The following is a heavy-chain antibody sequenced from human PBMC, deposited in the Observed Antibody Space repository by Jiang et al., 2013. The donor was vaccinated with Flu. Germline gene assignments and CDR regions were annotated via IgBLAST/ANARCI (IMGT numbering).Heavy chain of an antibody. CDR2: ISYDGSNK. Sequence: PGRSLRLSCAASGFTFSSYAMHWVRQAPGKGLEWVAVISYDGSNKYYADSVKGRFTISRDNSKNTLYLQMNSLRAEDTAVYYCARDQVHPSYSGSYGGVDYWGQGTLVTVSS. J-gene: IGHJ4*02. CDR1: GFTFSSYA. V-gene: IGHV3-30-3*01. D-gene: IGHD1-26*01. CDR3: ARDQVHPSYSGSYGGVDY.